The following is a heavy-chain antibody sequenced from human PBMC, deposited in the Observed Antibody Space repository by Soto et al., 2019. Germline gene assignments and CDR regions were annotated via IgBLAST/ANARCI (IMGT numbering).Heavy chain of an antibody. CDR3: AKEHVLRYFDWLTDYFDY. V-gene: IGHV3-33*06. J-gene: IGHJ4*01. CDR2: ISYDGSNK. Sequence: LRLSCAASEFTFDSYAMHWVRQAPGKGLEWVALISYDGSNKYYADSVKGRFTISRDNSKNTLYLQMNSLRAEDTAVYYCAKEHVLRYFDWLTDYFDYWGHGTLVTVSS. D-gene: IGHD3-9*01. CDR1: EFTFDSYA.